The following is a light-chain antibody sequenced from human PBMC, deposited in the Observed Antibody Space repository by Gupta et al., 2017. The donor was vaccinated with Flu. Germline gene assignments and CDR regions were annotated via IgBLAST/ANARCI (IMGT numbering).Light chain of an antibody. V-gene: IGKV2-30*02. CDR3: MQGKYWRT. CDR1: QSLVHRNGNLY. Sequence: DVVLTQSPLALPVTLGQPASISCRSSQSLVHRNGNLYLTWFQQRPCQSPRRLIYRVSNRDFGVPDRFSGSGSGTDFTLKSSRGEAEDVGVYYCMQGKYWRTFGQGTKVEIK. CDR2: RVS. J-gene: IGKJ1*01.